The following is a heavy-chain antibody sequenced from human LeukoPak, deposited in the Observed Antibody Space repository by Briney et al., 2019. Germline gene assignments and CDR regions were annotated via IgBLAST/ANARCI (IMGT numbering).Heavy chain of an antibody. CDR1: GFTFDDYG. V-gene: IGHV3-20*04. D-gene: IGHD6-19*01. CDR3: ARGQWLHFFDY. Sequence: GGSLRLSCAASGFTFDDYGMSWVRQAPGKGLEWVSSINWNGGSTGYADSVKGRFTISRDNAKNSLYLQMNSLRAEDTALYYCARGQWLHFFDYWGQATLVTVSS. J-gene: IGHJ4*02. CDR2: INWNGGST.